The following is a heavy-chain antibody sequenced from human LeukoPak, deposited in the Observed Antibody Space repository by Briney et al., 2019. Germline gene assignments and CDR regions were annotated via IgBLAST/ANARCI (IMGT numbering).Heavy chain of an antibody. Sequence: GGSLRLSCAASGFTFSNYGMSWVRQAPGKGLEWVSLVSGRDENTYHADSVEGRFTISRDNSENTAYLQMNSLRAEDSAVYYCVKRSDYGDSGNYFDYWGQGTPVTVSS. CDR3: VKRSDYGDSGNYFDY. CDR2: VSGRDENT. V-gene: IGHV3-23*01. CDR1: GFTFSNYG. D-gene: IGHD4-17*01. J-gene: IGHJ4*02.